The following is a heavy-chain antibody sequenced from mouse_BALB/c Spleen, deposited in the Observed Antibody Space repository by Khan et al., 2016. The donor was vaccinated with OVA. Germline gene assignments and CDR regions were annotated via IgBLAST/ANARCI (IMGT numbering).Heavy chain of an antibody. J-gene: IGHJ2*01. V-gene: IGHV5-17*02. CDR2: ISSGSSTI. CDR3: ARDSNFDY. Sequence: PLVESGGGLVQPGGSRKLSCAASGFTFSRFGMHWVRQAPEKGLEWVAYISSGSSTIYYADTVKGRFTISRDNPKNTLFLQMTSLRSEDTGMYYCARDSNFDYGGQGTTLTVSS. CDR1: GFTFSRFG.